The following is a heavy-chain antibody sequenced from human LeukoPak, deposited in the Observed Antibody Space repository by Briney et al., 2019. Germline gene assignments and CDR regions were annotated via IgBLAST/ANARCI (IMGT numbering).Heavy chain of an antibody. D-gene: IGHD1-26*01. CDR2: INPNSGGT. Sequence: ASVKVSCKASGFTFTGYYIHWVRQAPGQGLEWMGWINPNSGGTNYAQKFQGRVTMTRDTSTSTAYMEVSRLRSDDTAVYYCARDRDYYEGLAFDLWGQGTMVTVSS. CDR3: ARDRDYYEGLAFDL. CDR1: GFTFTGYY. J-gene: IGHJ3*01. V-gene: IGHV1-2*02.